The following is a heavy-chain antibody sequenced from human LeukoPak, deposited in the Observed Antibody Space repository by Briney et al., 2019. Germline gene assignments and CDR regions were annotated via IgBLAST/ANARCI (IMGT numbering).Heavy chain of an antibody. CDR3: ARGPRSPKYSGYPRNAFDI. J-gene: IGHJ3*02. CDR2: INHSGST. CDR1: GGSFSGYY. V-gene: IGHV4-34*01. D-gene: IGHD5-12*01. Sequence: SETLSLTCAVYGGSFSGYYWSWIRQPPGKGLEWIGEINHSGSTNYNPSLKSRVTISVDTSKNQFSLKLSSVTAADTAVYYCARGPRSPKYSGYPRNAFDIWGRGTMVTVSS.